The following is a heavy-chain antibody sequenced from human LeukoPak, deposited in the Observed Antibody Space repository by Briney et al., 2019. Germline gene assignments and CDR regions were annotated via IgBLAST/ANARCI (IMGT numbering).Heavy chain of an antibody. V-gene: IGHV3-48*03. D-gene: IGHD6-19*01. CDR3: ARGGWTFDY. CDR1: GFTFSSYE. Sequence: GGSLRLSCAASGFTFSSYEMNWVRQAPGKGLEWVSYISSSGSTIYCADSVKGRFTISRDNAKKSLYLQMNSLRAEDTAVYYCARGGWTFDYWGQGTLVTVSS. J-gene: IGHJ4*02. CDR2: ISSSGSTI.